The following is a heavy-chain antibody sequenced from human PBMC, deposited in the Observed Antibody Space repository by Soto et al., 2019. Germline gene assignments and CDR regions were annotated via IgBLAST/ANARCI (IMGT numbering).Heavy chain of an antibody. CDR3: ARDSTLKTQGGSGSYYNLVPKGQDFDY. J-gene: IGHJ4*02. D-gene: IGHD3-10*01. Sequence: PGGSLRLSCAASGFTFSSYSMNWVRQAPGKGLEWVSSISSSSSYIYYADSVKGRFTISRDNAKNSLYLQMNSLRAEDTAVYYCARDSTLKTQGGSGSYYNLVPKGQDFDYWGQGTLVTVSS. CDR2: ISSSSSYI. V-gene: IGHV3-21*01. CDR1: GFTFSSYS.